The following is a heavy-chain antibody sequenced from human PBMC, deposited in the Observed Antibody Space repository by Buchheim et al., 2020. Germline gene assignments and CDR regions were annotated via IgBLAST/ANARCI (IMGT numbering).Heavy chain of an antibody. CDR2: ISYDGSNK. CDR1: GFTFSSYG. CDR3: AKLMDPLRFLEWLQTDY. Sequence: QVQLVESGGGVVQPGRSLRLSCAASGFTFSSYGMHWVRQAPGKGLEWVAVISYDGSNKYYADSVKGRFTISRDNSKNTLYLQMNSLRAEDTAVYYCAKLMDPLRFLEWLQTDYWGQGTL. V-gene: IGHV3-30*18. D-gene: IGHD3-3*01. J-gene: IGHJ4*02.